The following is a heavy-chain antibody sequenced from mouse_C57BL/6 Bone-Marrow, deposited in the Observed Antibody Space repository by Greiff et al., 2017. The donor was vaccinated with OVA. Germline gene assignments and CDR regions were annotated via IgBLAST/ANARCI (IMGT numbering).Heavy chain of an antibody. D-gene: IGHD2-5*01. CDR1: GFSLSTFGMG. CDR2: IWWDDDT. Sequence: QVTLKVCGPGILQPSQTLSLTCSFSGFSLSTFGMGVGWIRQPSGKGLDWLAHIWWDDDTYYNPALMSRLTISKDTSKNQVFLKIANVDTADTATYFSARGYYSNSSWFAYWGQGTLVTVSA. V-gene: IGHV8-8*01. J-gene: IGHJ3*01. CDR3: ARGYYSNSSWFAY.